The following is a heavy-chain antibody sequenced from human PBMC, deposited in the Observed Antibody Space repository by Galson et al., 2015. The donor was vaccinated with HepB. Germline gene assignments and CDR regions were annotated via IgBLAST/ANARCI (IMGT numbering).Heavy chain of an antibody. CDR2: INTNTGNP. CDR1: GFTFTNFA. V-gene: IGHV7-4-1*02. Sequence: SCKASGFTFTNFAINWVRQAPGQGLEWMGWINTNTGNPTFAQGFTGRFVFSLDTSVSTAYLQISGLKAEDTAVYYCARNIGDWGVLSFDIWGQGTMVTVSS. CDR3: ARNIGDWGVLSFDI. J-gene: IGHJ3*02. D-gene: IGHD3/OR15-3a*01.